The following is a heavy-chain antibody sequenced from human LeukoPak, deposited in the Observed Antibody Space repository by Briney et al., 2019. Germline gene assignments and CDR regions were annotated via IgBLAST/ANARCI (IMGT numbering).Heavy chain of an antibody. CDR1: GYIFSNYG. Sequence: GASVKVSCKASGYIFSNYGINWVRHAPAQGLEGMGWISAYNGNTEYAQKVQVRVTMTTDTSTSTAYMGLRSLRSDDTGVYYCARGPSSLAVGVRSAEFFQHWGQGTLVTVSS. V-gene: IGHV1-18*01. CDR3: ARGPSSLAVGVRSAEFFQH. CDR2: ISAYNGNT. D-gene: IGHD3-10*01. J-gene: IGHJ1*01.